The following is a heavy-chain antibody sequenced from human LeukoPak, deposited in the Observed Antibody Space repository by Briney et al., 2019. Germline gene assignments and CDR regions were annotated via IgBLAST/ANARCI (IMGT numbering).Heavy chain of an antibody. V-gene: IGHV3-21*01. CDR3: ARDLGADSSGWFGDAFDI. CDR2: ISSSSSYI. CDR1: GFTFSSYS. D-gene: IGHD6-19*01. J-gene: IGHJ3*02. Sequence: GGSLRLSCAASGFTFSSYSMNWVRQAPGKGLEWVSSISSSSSYIYCADSVKGRFTISRDNAKNSLYLQMNSLRAEDTAVYYCARDLGADSSGWFGDAFDIWGQGTMVTVSS.